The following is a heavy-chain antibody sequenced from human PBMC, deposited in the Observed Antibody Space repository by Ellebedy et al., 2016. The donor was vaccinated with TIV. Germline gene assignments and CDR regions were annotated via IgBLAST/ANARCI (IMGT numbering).Heavy chain of an antibody. CDR2: IIPIFGTA. J-gene: IGHJ5*02. D-gene: IGHD1-1*01. CDR1: GGTFSSYA. V-gene: IGHV1-69*13. CDR3: ARDINPEYKDFWWFDP. Sequence: SVKVSXXASGGTFSSYAISWVRQAPGQGLEWMGGIIPIFGTANYAQKFQGRVTITADESTSTAYMELSSLRSEDTAVYYCARDINPEYKDFWWFDPWGQGTLVTVSS.